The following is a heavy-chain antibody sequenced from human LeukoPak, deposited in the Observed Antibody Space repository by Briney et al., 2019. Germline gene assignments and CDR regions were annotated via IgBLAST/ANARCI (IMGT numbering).Heavy chain of an antibody. D-gene: IGHD3-22*01. Sequence: GASVKVSCKASGYSFTGYYIHWVRQAPGQGLEWMGWINPNSGATNYAQKFQGRVTMTRDTSVSTAYMELSSLRSDDTAVYFCARGVVIITPHFDFWGQGTLVTVSS. CDR3: ARGVVIITPHFDF. CDR1: GYSFTGYY. J-gene: IGHJ4*02. CDR2: INPNSGAT. V-gene: IGHV1-2*02.